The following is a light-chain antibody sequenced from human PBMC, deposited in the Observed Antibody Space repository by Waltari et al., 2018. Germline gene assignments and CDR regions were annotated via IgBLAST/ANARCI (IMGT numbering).Light chain of an antibody. CDR1: SSNIGSNT. CDR3: AAWDDSLNAWV. J-gene: IGLJ3*02. V-gene: IGLV1-44*01. CDR2: SNN. Sequence: SVLTQPPSASGTPGQRVTIPCSGSSSNIGSNTVNWYQQLPGTAPKLLIYSNNQRPSGVPDRFSGSKSGTSASLAISGLQSEDEADYYCAAWDDSLNAWVFGGGTKLTVL.